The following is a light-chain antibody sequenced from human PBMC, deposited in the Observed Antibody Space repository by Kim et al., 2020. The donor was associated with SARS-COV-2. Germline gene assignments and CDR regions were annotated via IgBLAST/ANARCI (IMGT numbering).Light chain of an antibody. Sequence: GVTISCIGSSSNIGAGYDVHWYQQLPGTAPKLLIYGNLNRPLGVPDRFFGSKSGTSASLAIIGLQGDDEADYYCQSYDGNLSGYVFGTGTKVTVL. CDR1: SSNIGAGYD. V-gene: IGLV1-40*01. CDR3: QSYDGNLSGYV. J-gene: IGLJ1*01. CDR2: GNL.